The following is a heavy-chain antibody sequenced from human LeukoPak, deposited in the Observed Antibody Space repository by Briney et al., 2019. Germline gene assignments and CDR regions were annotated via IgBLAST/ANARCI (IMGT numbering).Heavy chain of an antibody. Sequence: GGTLRLSCAASGFTFNRYGMSWVRQTPGKGLEWVANIKQDGGEKYFVDSVKGRFTISRDDSRNTLSLQMNSLRVEDTAVYYCARDLAWGAFDYWGQGILVAVSS. J-gene: IGHJ4*02. CDR3: ARDLAWGAFDY. D-gene: IGHD7-27*01. V-gene: IGHV3-7*03. CDR2: IKQDGGEK. CDR1: GFTFNRYG.